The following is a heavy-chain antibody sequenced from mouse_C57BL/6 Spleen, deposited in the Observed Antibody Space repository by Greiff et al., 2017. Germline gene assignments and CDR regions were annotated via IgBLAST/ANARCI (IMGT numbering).Heavy chain of an antibody. D-gene: IGHD2-3*01. V-gene: IGHV1-69*01. J-gene: IGHJ2*01. CDR1: GYTFTSYW. CDR2: IDPSDSYT. Sequence: VQLQQPGAELVMPGASVKLSCKASGYTFTSYWMHWVKQRPGQGLEWIGEIDPSDSYTNYNQKFKGKSTLTVDKSSSTAYMQLSSLTSEDSAVYYCARGVYDGYYDGYFDYWGQGTTLTVSS. CDR3: ARGVYDGYYDGYFDY.